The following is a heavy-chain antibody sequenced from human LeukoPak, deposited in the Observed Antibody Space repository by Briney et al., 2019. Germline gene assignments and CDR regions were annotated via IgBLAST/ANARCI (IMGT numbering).Heavy chain of an antibody. D-gene: IGHD1-1*01. Sequence: GGSLRLSCAASGFTFSDYYMSWIRQAPGMGLEWVSYISSSGSTIYYADSVKGRFTISRDNSKNTLYLQMNSLRAEDTAVYYCARQNWNERGNWFDPWGQGTLVTVSS. V-gene: IGHV3-11*04. CDR3: ARQNWNERGNWFDP. CDR2: ISSSGSTI. J-gene: IGHJ5*02. CDR1: GFTFSDYY.